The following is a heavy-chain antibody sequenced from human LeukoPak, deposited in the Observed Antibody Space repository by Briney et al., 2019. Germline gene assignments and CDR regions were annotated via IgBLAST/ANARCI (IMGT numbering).Heavy chain of an antibody. D-gene: IGHD3-22*01. J-gene: IGHJ5*02. V-gene: IGHV4-30-2*01. Sequence: KPSQTLSLTCAVSGGSISSGGYSWSWLRQPPGKGLEWIGYIYHSGSTYYNPSLKRRVTISVDRSKNQFSLKLSSVTAADTAVYYCARDLSVGSSGYWFDPWGQGTLVTVSS. CDR1: GGSISSGGYS. CDR2: IYHSGST. CDR3: ARDLSVGSSGYWFDP.